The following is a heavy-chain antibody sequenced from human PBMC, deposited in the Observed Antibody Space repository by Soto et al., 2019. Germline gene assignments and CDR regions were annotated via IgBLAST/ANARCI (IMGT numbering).Heavy chain of an antibody. J-gene: IGHJ5*02. CDR1: GFTFSSYS. V-gene: IGHV3-21*01. D-gene: IGHD2-15*01. Sequence: GGSLRLSCAASGFTFSSYSMNWVRQAPGKGLEWVSSISSSSSYIYYADSVKGRFTISRDNAKNSLYLQMNSLRAEDTAVYYCARAKDIVVVVAATPWFDPWGQGTLVTVSS. CDR3: ARAKDIVVVVAATPWFDP. CDR2: ISSSSSYI.